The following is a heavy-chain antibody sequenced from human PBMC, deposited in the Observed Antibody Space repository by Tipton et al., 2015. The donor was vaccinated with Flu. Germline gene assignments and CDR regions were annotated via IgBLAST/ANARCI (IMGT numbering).Heavy chain of an antibody. Sequence: TLSLTCTVSGGSISGSSYYWGWIRQPPGKGLEWIGSIYYSGSTYYNPSLKSRVTISVDTSKNQFSLKLSSVTAADTAVYYCARGKGDFDYWGQGTLVTVSS. CDR3: ARGKGDFDY. J-gene: IGHJ4*02. V-gene: IGHV4-39*07. CDR2: IYYSGST. CDR1: GGSISGSSYY.